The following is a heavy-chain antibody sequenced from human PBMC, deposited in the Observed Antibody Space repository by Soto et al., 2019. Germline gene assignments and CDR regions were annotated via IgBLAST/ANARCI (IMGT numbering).Heavy chain of an antibody. Sequence: SETLSLTCAVYGGSFSGYYWSWIRQPPGKGLEWIGEINHRGSTNYNPSLKSRVTISVDTSKNQFSLKLSSVTAADTAVYYCARGGRGSSNGFDYWGQGTLVTVSS. V-gene: IGHV4-34*01. CDR3: ARGGRGSSNGFDY. J-gene: IGHJ4*02. CDR1: GGSFSGYY. D-gene: IGHD6-6*01. CDR2: INHRGST.